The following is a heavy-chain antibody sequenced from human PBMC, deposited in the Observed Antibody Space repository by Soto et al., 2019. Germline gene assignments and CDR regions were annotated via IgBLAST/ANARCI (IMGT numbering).Heavy chain of an antibody. J-gene: IGHJ4*02. CDR1: AFTFDAYA. CDR2: ITWNSGTP. Sequence: EVQLVESGGGLVQPSRSLRLSCAASAFTFDAYAMHWVRQAPGKGLEWVSGITWNSGTPGYADSVKGRFTISRDNAKNSLYLQMNSLGPEDTAFYYCAKEAISSGWSAGRKCYFDDWGQGTLVTVSS. D-gene: IGHD6-19*01. V-gene: IGHV3-9*01. CDR3: AKEAISSGWSAGRKCYFDD.